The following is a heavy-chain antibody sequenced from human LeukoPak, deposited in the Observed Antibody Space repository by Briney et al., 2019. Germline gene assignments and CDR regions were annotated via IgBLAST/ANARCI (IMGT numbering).Heavy chain of an antibody. CDR3: ARKSTLISGRKPYDF. Sequence: SETLSLTCAVYGGSFSGYYWSWIRQPPGKGLEWIGEIDHSGRTNSNASLKSRVTISVDTSKNQFSLRLTSVTAADTAVYYCARKSTLISGRKPYDFWDQGALVTVSP. D-gene: IGHD4-11*01. CDR1: GGSFSGYY. V-gene: IGHV4-34*01. J-gene: IGHJ4*02. CDR2: IDHSGRT.